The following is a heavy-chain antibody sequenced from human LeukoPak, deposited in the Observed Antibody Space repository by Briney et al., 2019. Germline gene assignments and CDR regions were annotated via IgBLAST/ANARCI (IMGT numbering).Heavy chain of an antibody. Sequence: SETLSLTCAVYGGSFSGYYWSWIRQPPGKGLEWIGEINHSGSTNYNPSLKSRVTISVDTSKNQFSLKLSSVTAADTAVYYCARGPYKYYDSSDYYYWGQGALVTVSP. CDR1: GGSFSGYY. CDR2: INHSGST. J-gene: IGHJ4*02. D-gene: IGHD3-22*01. CDR3: ARGPYKYYDSSDYYY. V-gene: IGHV4-34*01.